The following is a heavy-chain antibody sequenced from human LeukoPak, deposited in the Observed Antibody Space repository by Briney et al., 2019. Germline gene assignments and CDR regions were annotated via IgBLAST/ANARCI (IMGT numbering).Heavy chain of an antibody. CDR2: ISWDGGST. D-gene: IGHD4-23*01. V-gene: IGHV3-43*01. CDR1: GFTSDDYT. J-gene: IGHJ4*02. Sequence: PGGSLRLSCAASGFTSDDYTMHWVRQAPGKGLEWVSLISWDGGSTYYADSVKGRFTISRDNSKNSLYLQMNSLRTEDTALYYCAKEYYLGGNHEAWFDYWGQGTLVTVSS. CDR3: AKEYYLGGNHEAWFDY.